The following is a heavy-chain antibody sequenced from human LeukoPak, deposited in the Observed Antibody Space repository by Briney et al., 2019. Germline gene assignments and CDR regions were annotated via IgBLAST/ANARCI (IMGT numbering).Heavy chain of an antibody. CDR1: GFTFSSYA. J-gene: IGHJ4*02. V-gene: IGHV3-74*01. D-gene: IGHD6-13*01. CDR3: ASASSHRIAAGGDY. CDR2: INSDGSSR. Sequence: GRSLRLSCAASGFTFSSYAMSWVRQAPGKGLVWVSRINSDGSSRNYADSVKGRFTISRDNAKNTLYLQMSSLRAEDTAVYYCASASSHRIAAGGDYWGQGTLVTVSS.